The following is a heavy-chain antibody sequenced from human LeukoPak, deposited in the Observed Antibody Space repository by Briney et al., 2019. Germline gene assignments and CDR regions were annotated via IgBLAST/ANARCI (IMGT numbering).Heavy chain of an antibody. V-gene: IGHV1-46*01. D-gene: IGHD7-27*01. CDR2: INPSGGST. J-gene: IGHJ4*02. CDR3: ARALSIWGPAY. Sequence: ASVKVPCKASGYTFTSYYMHWVRQAPGQGLEWMGIINPSGGSTSYAQKFQGRVTMTRDTSTRTVYMELSSLRSEDTAVYYCARALSIWGPAYWGQGTLVTVSS. CDR1: GYTFTSYY.